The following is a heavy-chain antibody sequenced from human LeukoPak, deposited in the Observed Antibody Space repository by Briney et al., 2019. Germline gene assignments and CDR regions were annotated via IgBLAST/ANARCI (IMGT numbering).Heavy chain of an antibody. Sequence: ASVKVSCKASGYTFTSYDINWVRQATGQGLEWMGWMNLNSGNTGYAQKFQGRVTMTRNTSISTAYMELSSLRSEDTAVYYCARGCGGSCYSSGYYGMDVWGQGTTVTVSS. D-gene: IGHD2-15*01. CDR2: MNLNSGNT. J-gene: IGHJ6*02. CDR1: GYTFTSYD. V-gene: IGHV1-8*01. CDR3: ARGCGGSCYSSGYYGMDV.